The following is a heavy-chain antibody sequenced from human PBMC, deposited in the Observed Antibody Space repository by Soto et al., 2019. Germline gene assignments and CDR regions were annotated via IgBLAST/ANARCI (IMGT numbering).Heavy chain of an antibody. Sequence: SETLSLTCTVSGASISGFYWSWIRKSAGKGLEWIGRIYATGTTDYNPSLRSRVMMSVDTSKEQFSLKLRSVTAADTAVYYCVRDGTKTLRDWFDPWGQGISVTVSS. V-gene: IGHV4-4*07. J-gene: IGHJ5*02. CDR3: VRDGTKTLRDWFDP. CDR1: GASISGFY. CDR2: IYATGTT. D-gene: IGHD1-1*01.